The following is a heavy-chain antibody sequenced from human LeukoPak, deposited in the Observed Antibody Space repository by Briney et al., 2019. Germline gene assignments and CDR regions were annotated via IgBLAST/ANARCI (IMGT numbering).Heavy chain of an antibody. D-gene: IGHD3-22*01. CDR1: GGSISSSSYY. Sequence: PSETLSLTCTVSGGSISSSSYYWGWIRQPPGKGLEWIGSIYYSGSTYYNPSLKSRVTISVDTSKNQFSLKLSSVTAADTAVYYCARDKGEVIVVEEWGQGTLVTVSS. CDR3: ARDKGEVIVVEE. CDR2: IYYSGST. J-gene: IGHJ4*02. V-gene: IGHV4-39*07.